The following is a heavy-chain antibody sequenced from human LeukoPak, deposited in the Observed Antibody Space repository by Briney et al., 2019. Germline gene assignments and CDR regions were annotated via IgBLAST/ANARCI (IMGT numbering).Heavy chain of an antibody. CDR2: ISSSSSYI. V-gene: IGHV3-21*01. CDR1: GFTFSSYS. J-gene: IGHJ5*02. D-gene: IGHD2-2*01. CDR3: ARGSYQLLWLNWFDP. Sequence: KPGGSLRLSCAASGFTFSSYSMNWVRQAPGKGLEWVSSISSSSSYIYYADSVKGRFTISRDNAKNSLYLQMNSLRAEDTAVYYCARGSYQLLWLNWFDPWGQGTLVTVSS.